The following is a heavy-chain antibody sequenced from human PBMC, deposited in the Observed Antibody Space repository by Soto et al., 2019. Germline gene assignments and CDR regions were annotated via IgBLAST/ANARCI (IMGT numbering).Heavy chain of an antibody. V-gene: IGHV4-31*03. CDR1: GGSISSGGYY. CDR3: ARGTNDYYDSSGYYYAHYGMDV. CDR2: IYYSGST. J-gene: IGHJ6*02. Sequence: QVQLQESGPGLVKPSQTLSLTCTVSGGSISSGGYYWSWIRQHPGKGLEWIGYIYYSGSTYYNPSLKSRVTISVDTSKNQFSLKLSSVTAADTAVYYCARGTNDYYDSSGYYYAHYGMDVWGQGTTVTVSS. D-gene: IGHD3-22*01.